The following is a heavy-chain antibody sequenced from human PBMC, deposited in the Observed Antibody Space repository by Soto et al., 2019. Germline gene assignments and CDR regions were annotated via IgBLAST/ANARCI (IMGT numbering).Heavy chain of an antibody. V-gene: IGHV3-30*18. Sequence: SLRLSCAASGFTFSSYGMHWVRQAPGKGLEWVAVISYDGSNKYYADSVKGRFTISRDNSKNTLYLQMNSLRAEDTAVYYCAKPAPTCSGGSCYFDYWGQGTLVTVSS. CDR2: ISYDGSNK. D-gene: IGHD2-15*01. CDR1: GFTFSSYG. CDR3: AKPAPTCSGGSCYFDY. J-gene: IGHJ4*02.